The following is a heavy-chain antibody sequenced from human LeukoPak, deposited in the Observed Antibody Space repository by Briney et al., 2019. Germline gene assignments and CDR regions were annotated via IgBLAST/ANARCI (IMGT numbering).Heavy chain of an antibody. D-gene: IGHD6-13*01. Sequence: ASVKVSCKASGYTFTSYGISWVRQAPGQGLGWMGWISAYNGNTNYAQKLQGRVTMTTDTSTSTAYMELNSLRSEDTAVYYCARDVIAATRSAVLDYWGQGTLVTVSS. J-gene: IGHJ4*02. CDR1: GYTFTSYG. V-gene: IGHV1-18*01. CDR2: ISAYNGNT. CDR3: ARDVIAATRSAVLDY.